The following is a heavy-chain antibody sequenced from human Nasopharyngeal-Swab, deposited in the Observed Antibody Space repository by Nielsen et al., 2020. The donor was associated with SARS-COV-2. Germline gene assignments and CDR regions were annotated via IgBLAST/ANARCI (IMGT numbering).Heavy chain of an antibody. CDR2: FDPEDGET. CDR1: GYTLTELS. J-gene: IGHJ5*02. Sequence: ASVQVSCKVSGYTLTELSMHWVRQAPGKGLEWMGGFDPEDGETIYAQKFQGRVTMTEDTSTDTAYMELSSLRSEDTAVYYCATATLWFGELLSHPNWFDPWGQGTLVTVSS. D-gene: IGHD3-10*01. CDR3: ATATLWFGELLSHPNWFDP. V-gene: IGHV1-24*01.